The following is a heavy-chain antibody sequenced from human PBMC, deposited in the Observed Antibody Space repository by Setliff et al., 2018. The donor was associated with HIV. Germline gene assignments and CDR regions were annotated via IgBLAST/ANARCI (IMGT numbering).Heavy chain of an antibody. V-gene: IGHV4-39*07. CDR2: SYYNGDS. CDR1: GDSVNDRSYF. J-gene: IGHJ6*03. Sequence: PSETLSLTCTVSGDSVNDRSYFWGWIRQPPGKGLEWIGTSYYNGDSRYNPSLKSRVTISVDTSKNQFSLKLSSVTAADTAVYYCARVVSYGSGSYYIHYYYYMDVWGKGTTVTVSS. D-gene: IGHD3-10*01. CDR3: ARVVSYGSGSYYIHYYYYMDV.